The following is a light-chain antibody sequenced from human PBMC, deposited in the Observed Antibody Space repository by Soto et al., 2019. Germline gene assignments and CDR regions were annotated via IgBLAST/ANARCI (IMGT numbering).Light chain of an antibody. CDR3: QQYNNWPLT. V-gene: IGKV3-15*01. CDR2: AAS. CDR1: QSISGN. Sequence: EIVMTQSPATLSVSPGERATLSCRATQSISGNLAWYQQKPGQAPRLLIYAASTRATGIPARFSGSGSGTEFTLTLTSLQSEDFAVYYCQQYNNWPLTFGGGTKVEI. J-gene: IGKJ4*01.